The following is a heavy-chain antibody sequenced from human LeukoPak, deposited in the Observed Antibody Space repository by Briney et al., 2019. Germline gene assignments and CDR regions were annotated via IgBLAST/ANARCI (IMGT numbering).Heavy chain of an antibody. CDR3: ARSTIQYLVKASADY. V-gene: IGHV1-2*02. Sequence: ASVKVSCKASGYTFTDYHIYWVRQAPGQGLECMGWINPNSGSTNSAQKFQGRVTMTRDTSISTVYMELSRLRSDDTAVYYCARSTIQYLVKASADYWGQGTLVTVSS. J-gene: IGHJ4*02. CDR1: GYTFTDYH. CDR2: INPNSGST. D-gene: IGHD3-3*01.